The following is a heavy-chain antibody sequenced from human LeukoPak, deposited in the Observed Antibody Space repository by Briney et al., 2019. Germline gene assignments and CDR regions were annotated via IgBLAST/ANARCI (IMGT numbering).Heavy chain of an antibody. V-gene: IGHV1-2*02. D-gene: IGHD3-22*01. CDR2: INPNSGGT. Sequence: ASVKVSCKASGYTFTGYYMHWVRQAPGQGLEWMGWINPNSGGTNYPQKFQGRVTMTEDTSTDTAYMELSSLRSEDTAVYYCAAVKTYYYDTSGYYFPLNAFDIWGQGTMVTVSS. CDR3: AAVKTYYYDTSGYYFPLNAFDI. CDR1: GYTFTGYY. J-gene: IGHJ3*02.